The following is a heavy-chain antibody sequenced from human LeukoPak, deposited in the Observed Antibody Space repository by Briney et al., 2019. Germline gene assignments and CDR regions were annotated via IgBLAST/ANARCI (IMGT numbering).Heavy chain of an antibody. CDR1: GGSFSGYY. Sequence: PSETLSLTCAVYGGSFSGYYWSWIRQPPGKGLEWIGEINHSGSTNYNPSLKSRVTVSVDTSKNQFSLKLSSVTAADTAVYYCARGLTFRGGWYGAFDFWGQRTMVTVSS. D-gene: IGHD6-19*01. CDR3: ARGLTFRGGWYGAFDF. CDR2: INHSGST. V-gene: IGHV4-34*01. J-gene: IGHJ3*01.